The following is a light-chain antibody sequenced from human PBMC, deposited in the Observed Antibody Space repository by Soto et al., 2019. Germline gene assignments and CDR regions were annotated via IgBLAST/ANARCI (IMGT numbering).Light chain of an antibody. CDR2: SDD. CDR3: AAWDDNLNGPL. J-gene: IGLJ3*02. Sequence: QSALTQPPSLSGTPGQRVTISCSGSNSNIGRNSVTWYQHFPGTAPKILIYSDDERPSGVPDRFSGSKSGTSASLAISGLQSEDEAEYYCAAWDDNLNGPLFGGGTKLTVL. V-gene: IGLV1-44*01. CDR1: NSNIGRNS.